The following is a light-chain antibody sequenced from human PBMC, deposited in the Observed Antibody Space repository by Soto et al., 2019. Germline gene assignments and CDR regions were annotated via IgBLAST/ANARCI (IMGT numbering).Light chain of an antibody. Sequence: EIVLTQSPATLSLSPGERATLSCRASQSVSTYLAWYQQKPGQAPRLLSYDASKRATGIPVRFSGSGSGTDFTLTITSLEPEDFGVYYCQQRSNWPPTWTFGQGTKVEIK. J-gene: IGKJ1*01. CDR2: DAS. CDR1: QSVSTY. CDR3: QQRSNWPPTWT. V-gene: IGKV3-11*01.